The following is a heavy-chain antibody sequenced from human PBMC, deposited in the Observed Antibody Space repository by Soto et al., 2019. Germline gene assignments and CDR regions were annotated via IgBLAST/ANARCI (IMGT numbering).Heavy chain of an antibody. V-gene: IGHV3-15*07. D-gene: IGHD4-4*01. CDR3: TTEPDYSNYFDY. CDR1: GFTFNNAW. J-gene: IGHJ4*02. Sequence: GGSLRLSCAASGFTFNNAWMNWVRQAPGKGLEWVGRIRSTADGGAIDYAAPVKDRFTISRDDSKNTLHLQMNSLKTEDTAVYYCTTEPDYSNYFDYWGQGTLVTVSS. CDR2: IRSTADGGAI.